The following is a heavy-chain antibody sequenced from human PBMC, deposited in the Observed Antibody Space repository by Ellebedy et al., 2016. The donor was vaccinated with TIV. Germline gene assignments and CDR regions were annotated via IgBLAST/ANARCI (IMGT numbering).Heavy chain of an antibody. V-gene: IGHV1-2*04. Sequence: ASVKVSXXASGGTFSSYAISWVRQAPGQGLEWMGWINPNSGGTNYAQKFQGWVTMTRDTSVSTAYMELSRLRSDDTAVYYCARGSSSDYYGMDVWGQGTTVTVSS. D-gene: IGHD6-6*01. J-gene: IGHJ6*02. CDR2: INPNSGGT. CDR3: ARGSSSDYYGMDV. CDR1: GGTFSSYA.